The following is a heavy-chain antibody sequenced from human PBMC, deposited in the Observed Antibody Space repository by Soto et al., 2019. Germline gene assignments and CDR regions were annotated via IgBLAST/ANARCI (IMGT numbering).Heavy chain of an antibody. CDR2: ISSSGTTM. Sequence: EVQLVESGGDLVQPGGSLRLSCAASGFTFSSHEMNWIRQAPGKGLEWVSYISSSGTTMYYADSVKGRFTISRDNAKNSLFLQMNSLRAEDTDLYYCARGGVYWGPGTLVTVPS. CDR3: ARGGVY. D-gene: IGHD2-8*01. V-gene: IGHV3-48*03. J-gene: IGHJ4*02. CDR1: GFTFSSHE.